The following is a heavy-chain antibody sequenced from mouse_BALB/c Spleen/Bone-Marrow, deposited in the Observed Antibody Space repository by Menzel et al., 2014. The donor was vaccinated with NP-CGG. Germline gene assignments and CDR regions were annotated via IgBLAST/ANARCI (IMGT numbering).Heavy chain of an antibody. Sequence: VQVVESGAELVRPGASVKLSCKASGYTFXSYWINWVKQRPGQGLEWIGNIYPSDSYTNYNQKFKDKATLTVDKSSSTAYMQLSSPTSEDSAVYYCTRSGYGSSSLDYWGQETTLTVSS. CDR3: TRSGYGSSSLDY. V-gene: IGHV1-69*02. J-gene: IGHJ2*01. CDR2: IYPSDSYT. CDR1: GYTFXSYW. D-gene: IGHD1-1*01.